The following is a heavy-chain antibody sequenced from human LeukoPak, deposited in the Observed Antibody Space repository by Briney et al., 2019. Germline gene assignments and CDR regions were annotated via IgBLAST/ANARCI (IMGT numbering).Heavy chain of an antibody. V-gene: IGHV4-39*07. CDR2: IYYSGST. Sequence: SETLSLTCTVSGGSLSSSYYYWGWIRQPPGKGLEWIGSIYYSGSTYYNPSLKSRVTISVDTSKNQFSLKLSSVTAADTAVYYCATTGAHTFWGQGTLVTVSS. J-gene: IGHJ4*02. CDR1: GGSLSSSYYY. CDR3: ATTGAHTF. D-gene: IGHD1-14*01.